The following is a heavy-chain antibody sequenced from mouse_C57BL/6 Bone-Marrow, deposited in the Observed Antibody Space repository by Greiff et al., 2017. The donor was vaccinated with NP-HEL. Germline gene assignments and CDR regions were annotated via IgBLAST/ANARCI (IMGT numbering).Heavy chain of an antibody. Sequence: QVQLKQPGAELVMPEASVKLSCKASGYTFTSYWMHWVKQRPGQGLEWIGEIDPSDSYTNYNQKFKGKSTLTVDKSSSTAYMQLSSLTSEDSAVYYCARSDYWGQGTTLTVSS. CDR3: ARSDY. V-gene: IGHV1-69*01. CDR2: IDPSDSYT. CDR1: GYTFTSYW. J-gene: IGHJ2*01.